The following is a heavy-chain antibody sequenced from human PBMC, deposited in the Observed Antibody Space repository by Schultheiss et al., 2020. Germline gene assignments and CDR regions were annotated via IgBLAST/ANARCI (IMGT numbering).Heavy chain of an antibody. J-gene: IGHJ6*02. V-gene: IGHV3-30-3*01. CDR3: AREIVKVPVVVTAIVPYYYYGMDV. CDR1: GFTFSSYA. Sequence: GGSLRLSCAASGFTFSSYAMHWVRQAPGKGLEWVAVISYDGSNKYYADSVKGRFTISRDNSKNTLYLQMNSLRAEDTAVYYCAREIVKVPVVVTAIVPYYYYGMDVWGQGTTVTVSS. D-gene: IGHD2-21*02. CDR2: ISYDGSNK.